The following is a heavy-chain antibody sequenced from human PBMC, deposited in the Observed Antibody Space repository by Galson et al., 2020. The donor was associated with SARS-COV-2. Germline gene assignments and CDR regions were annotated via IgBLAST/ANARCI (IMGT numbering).Heavy chain of an antibody. V-gene: IGHV1-69*04. CDR3: ARDGAFTIFGVVTHSIPGGFDP. Sequence: SVKVSCKASGGTFSSYAISWVRQAPGQGLEWMGRIIPILGIANYAQKFQGRVTITADKSTSTAYMELSSLRSEDTAVYYCARDGAFTIFGVVTHSIPGGFDPWGQGTLVTVSS. CDR1: GGTFSSYA. D-gene: IGHD3-3*01. CDR2: IIPILGIA. J-gene: IGHJ5*02.